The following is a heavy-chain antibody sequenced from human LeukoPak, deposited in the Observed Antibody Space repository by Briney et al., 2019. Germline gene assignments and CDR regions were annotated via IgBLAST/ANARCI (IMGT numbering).Heavy chain of an antibody. CDR3: ARDAYCGGDCYSS. D-gene: IGHD2-21*02. CDR1: GFTFSSYS. J-gene: IGHJ4*02. V-gene: IGHV3-48*04. CDR2: ISSSSSTI. Sequence: GGSLRLSCAASGFTFSSYSMNWVRQAPGKGLEWVSYISSSSSTIYYADSVKGRFTISRDNAKNTLYLQMNSLRAEDTAVYYCARDAYCGGDCYSSWGQGTLVTVSS.